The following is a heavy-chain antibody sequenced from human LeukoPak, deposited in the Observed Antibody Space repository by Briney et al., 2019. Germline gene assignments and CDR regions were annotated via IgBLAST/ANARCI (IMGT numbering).Heavy chain of an antibody. V-gene: IGHV3-23*01. D-gene: IGHD1-26*01. CDR1: GFTFSTYA. CDR3: AKNRGATRRAFDY. CDR2: ISDSGGST. Sequence: GGSLRLSCAASGFTFSTYAMSWVRQAPGKGLEWVSGISDSGGSTYNADSVKGRFTLSRDNSKNTLYLQMNSLRAEDTAVYYCAKNRGATRRAFDYWGQGTLVTVSS. J-gene: IGHJ4*02.